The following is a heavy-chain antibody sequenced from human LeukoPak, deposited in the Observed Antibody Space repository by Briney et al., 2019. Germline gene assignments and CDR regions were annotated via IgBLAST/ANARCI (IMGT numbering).Heavy chain of an antibody. CDR3: SMDLSGAHDY. V-gene: IGHV3-74*01. CDR2: VNTDGRTT. D-gene: IGHD2-2*03. Sequence: GGSLRLSCAASGFAFSSYWMHWVRHAPGKGLVWVSRVNTDGRTTNYADSVRGRFTISRDNAENTLYLQMNSLRVEDTAVYYCSMDLSGAHDYWGQGSVVTVSS. CDR1: GFAFSSYW. J-gene: IGHJ4*02.